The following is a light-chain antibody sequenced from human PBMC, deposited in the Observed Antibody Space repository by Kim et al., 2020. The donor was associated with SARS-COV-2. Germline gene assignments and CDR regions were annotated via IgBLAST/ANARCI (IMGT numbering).Light chain of an antibody. CDR2: GAS. J-gene: IGKJ4*01. CDR3: QQYGSLPLT. V-gene: IGKV3-20*01. Sequence: RATLSGRASQSVSSNSLAWYQQKPGQAPRRLIYGASSRATGIPDRFSGSGSGTDFTLSISRLEPEDFAVYHCQQYGSLPLTFGGGTKVDIK. CDR1: QSVSSNS.